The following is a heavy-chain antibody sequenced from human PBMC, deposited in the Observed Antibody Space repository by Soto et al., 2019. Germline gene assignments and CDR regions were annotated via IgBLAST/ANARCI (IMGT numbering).Heavy chain of an antibody. CDR2: IYNSGST. V-gene: IGHV4-31*03. J-gene: IGHJ4*02. CDR1: GGSISSGGYS. CDR3: ARLYCSGGSCYHVDY. Sequence: QVQLQESGPGLVKPSQTLSLTCPVSGGSISSGGYSWSWIRQPPGKGLEWIGYIYNSGSTYYNPSLKSRVTISVDTSKNQFSLKLSSVTAADTAVYYCARLYCSGGSCYHVDYWGQGTLVTVSS. D-gene: IGHD2-15*01.